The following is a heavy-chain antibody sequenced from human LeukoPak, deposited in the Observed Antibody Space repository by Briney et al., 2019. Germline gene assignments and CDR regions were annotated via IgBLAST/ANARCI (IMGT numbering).Heavy chain of an antibody. D-gene: IGHD6-6*01. CDR3: ASHTSRIAARTQALDI. CDR2: ISTYSDNT. CDR1: GYTFTSYA. Sequence: GASVKVSCKASGYTFTSYAVSWVRQAPGQGPEWMGWISTYSDNTNFAQKFQGRVTLTTDTSTSTAYMELRSLRSDDTAVYFCASHTSRIAARTQALDIWGQGTMVTVSS. V-gene: IGHV1-18*01. J-gene: IGHJ3*02.